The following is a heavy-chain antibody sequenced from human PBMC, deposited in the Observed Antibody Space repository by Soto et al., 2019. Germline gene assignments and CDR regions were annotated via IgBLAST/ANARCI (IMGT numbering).Heavy chain of an antibody. CDR1: GFTVSNNY. CDR3: TKASPDRHHMDV. CDR2: ITETGGDT. V-gene: IGHV3-53*01. Sequence: EVQLVESGGGLIQPGGSLRLSCAVSGFTVSNNYMSWVRQAPGKGLEWVSTITETGGDTYYTDSVKGRFTISRDNSKNTLYLQMSSLRAEDTALYYCTKASPDRHHMDVWGQGTTVTVSS. J-gene: IGHJ6*02.